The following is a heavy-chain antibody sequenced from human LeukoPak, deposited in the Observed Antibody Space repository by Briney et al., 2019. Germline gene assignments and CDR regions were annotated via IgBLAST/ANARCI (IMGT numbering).Heavy chain of an antibody. Sequence: SKTLSLTCTVSGGSISNYYWSWLRQPPGKTLEWIGYIYYTGGTNYNPSLKSRVTISVDTSKNQFSLKLSSVTAADTAVYYCARGTGSLFYWGHGILVTVSS. CDR1: GGSISNYY. J-gene: IGHJ4*01. V-gene: IGHV4-59*01. CDR2: IYYTGGT. CDR3: ARGTGSLFY. D-gene: IGHD3-10*01.